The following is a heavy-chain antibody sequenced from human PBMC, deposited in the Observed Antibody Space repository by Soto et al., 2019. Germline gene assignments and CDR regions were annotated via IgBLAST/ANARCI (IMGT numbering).Heavy chain of an antibody. CDR2: IYYSGST. D-gene: IGHD6-13*01. J-gene: IGHJ6*02. Sequence: SETLSLTCTVSGGSGSSSSFYWSWIRHPPGKGLEWIGYIYYSGSTNYNPSLKSRVTISVDTSKNQFSLKLSSVTAADTAVYYCAREGSIAAAKTPFLNYYYGMDVWSQGTTVTVSS. V-gene: IGHV4-61*01. CDR3: AREGSIAAAKTPFLNYYYGMDV. CDR1: GGSGSSSSFY.